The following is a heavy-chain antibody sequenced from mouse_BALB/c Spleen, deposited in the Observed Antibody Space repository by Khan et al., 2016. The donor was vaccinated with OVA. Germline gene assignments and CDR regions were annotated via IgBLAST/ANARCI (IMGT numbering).Heavy chain of an antibody. CDR1: GYTFTNFY. Sequence: VQLQQSGAELVKPGASVKLSCKASGYTFTNFYMYWVRQRPGQGLEWIGQINPTNGGTNFNEKFKTKATLTVDKSSSTAYMQLSSLTSEDSAVYYGTRSPLYYGNSNQSWFAYWGQGTLVAVSA. D-gene: IGHD2-1*01. CDR3: TRSPLYYGNSNQSWFAY. CDR2: INPTNGGT. V-gene: IGHV1S81*02. J-gene: IGHJ3*01.